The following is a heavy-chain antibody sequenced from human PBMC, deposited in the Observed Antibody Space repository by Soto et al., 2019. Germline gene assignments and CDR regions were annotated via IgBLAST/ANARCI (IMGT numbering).Heavy chain of an antibody. D-gene: IGHD6-19*01. CDR2: IYGGGIT. CDR1: GFSVSSNY. J-gene: IGHJ4*02. V-gene: IGHV3-66*01. Sequence: VQLVESGGGLVQPGGSLRLSCTASGFSVSSNYMNWVRQAPGKGLEWVSVIYGGGITYYADSVKGKFTISRDNSKNTLYLQMNSLRAEDTALYYCARSSGWNRFDYWGQGTLVTVSS. CDR3: ARSSGWNRFDY.